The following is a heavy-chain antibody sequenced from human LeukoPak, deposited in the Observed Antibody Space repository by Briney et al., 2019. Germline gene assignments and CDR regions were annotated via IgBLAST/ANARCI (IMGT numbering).Heavy chain of an antibody. D-gene: IGHD1-26*01. CDR2: IRSKVYSYAT. Sequence: GGSLRLSCAASGFTFSGSAMHWVRQASGKGLEWVGRIRSKVYSYATEYAASVKGRFTISRDDSKSTAYLQMNSLKTEDTAVYYCSSLSGSYYTLFWGQGTLVTVSS. CDR1: GFTFSGSA. J-gene: IGHJ4*02. CDR3: SSLSGSYYTLF. V-gene: IGHV3-73*01.